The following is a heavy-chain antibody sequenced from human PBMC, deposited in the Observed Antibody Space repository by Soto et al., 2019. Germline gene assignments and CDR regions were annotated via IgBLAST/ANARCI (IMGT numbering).Heavy chain of an antibody. CDR1: GLTFGNYA. Sequence: EVRLLESGGGLVQPGGSLRLSCAASGLTFGNYAMTWVRQAPGRGLEWVSTISGRGDITLYADSVKGRFTLSRDNSKNTHWLQMNNLRAEDTAVFYCAKGGHAGPFDYWGQGALVTVSS. V-gene: IGHV3-23*01. J-gene: IGHJ4*02. CDR3: AKGGHAGPFDY. D-gene: IGHD6-13*01. CDR2: ISGRGDIT.